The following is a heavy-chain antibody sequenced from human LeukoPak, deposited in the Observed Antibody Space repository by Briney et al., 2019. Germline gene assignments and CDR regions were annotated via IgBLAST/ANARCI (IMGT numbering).Heavy chain of an antibody. CDR1: GYTFTGYY. Sequence: ASVKVSCKAFGYTFTGYYMHWVRQAPGQGLEWMGWINPNSGGTKCAQNFQGRVTMTRDTSISTAYMELSRLRSDDTAVYYCARDSAVYDSSGYFLHAFDIWGQGTMVTVSS. V-gene: IGHV1-2*02. D-gene: IGHD3-22*01. J-gene: IGHJ3*02. CDR3: ARDSAVYDSSGYFLHAFDI. CDR2: INPNSGGT.